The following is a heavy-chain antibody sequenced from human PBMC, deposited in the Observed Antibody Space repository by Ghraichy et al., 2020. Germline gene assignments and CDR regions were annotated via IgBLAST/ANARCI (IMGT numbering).Heavy chain of an antibody. D-gene: IGHD6-19*01. V-gene: IGHV3-23*01. J-gene: IGHJ3*02. CDR3: AKAYNSGWYSLAPHGLNI. CDR2: ISGGATTT. CDR1: GFSFSNYA. Sequence: GEYLNISCAASGFSFSNYAMDWVRLAPGKGLEWVSAISGGATTTHYADSVKGRFTISRDNSKNTLYLQMNSLRAEDTAKYYCAKAYNSGWYSLAPHGLNIWGQGTMVTVSS.